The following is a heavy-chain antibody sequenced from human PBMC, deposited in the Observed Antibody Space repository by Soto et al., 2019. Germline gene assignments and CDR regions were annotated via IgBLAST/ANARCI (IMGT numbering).Heavy chain of an antibody. CDR2: INPSGGST. CDR3: ARHLAAGDY. Sequence: QVQLVQSGAEVKKPGASVKVSCKASGYTFTSYYMHWVRQAPGQGLEWMGIINPSGGSTNYAQKFQGRLTMTRDTSTSTVYMDLSSLRSEDTAVYYCARHLAAGDYWGQGTVVTVSS. J-gene: IGHJ4*02. D-gene: IGHD6-13*01. V-gene: IGHV1-46*01. CDR1: GYTFTSYY.